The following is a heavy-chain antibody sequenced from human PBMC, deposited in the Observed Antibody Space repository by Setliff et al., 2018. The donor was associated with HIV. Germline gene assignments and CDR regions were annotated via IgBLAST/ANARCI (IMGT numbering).Heavy chain of an antibody. V-gene: IGHV4-59*08. Sequence: PSETLSLTCSVSGDSIGTYYWNWIRQTPGKRLEWIGFFYYGGSTDYNPALKNRVAISVDTSKNQFSLTLSSVTAADTAVYYCARGVLITKRVTQTGGYYYYTDVWGKGTTVTVSS. D-gene: IGHD2-21*02. CDR3: ARGVLITKRVTQTGGYYYYTDV. CDR1: GDSIGTYY. CDR2: FYYGGST. J-gene: IGHJ6*03.